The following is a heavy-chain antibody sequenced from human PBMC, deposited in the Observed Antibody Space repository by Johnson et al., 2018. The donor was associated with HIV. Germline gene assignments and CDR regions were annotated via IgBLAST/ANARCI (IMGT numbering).Heavy chain of an antibody. J-gene: IGHJ3*02. V-gene: IGHV3-20*04. CDR2: INWNGGST. Sequence: GVVVRPGGSLGLSCAASGFTFDDYDMTWVRQAPGKGLEWVSGINWNGGSTGYADSLKGRFTICRDHAKNSLYLEMNSLRAEDTALYYCARATYYYDLSGYLTRPRAFDMWGQGTMVTVSS. D-gene: IGHD3-22*01. CDR3: ARATYYYDLSGYLTRPRAFDM. CDR1: GFTFDDYD.